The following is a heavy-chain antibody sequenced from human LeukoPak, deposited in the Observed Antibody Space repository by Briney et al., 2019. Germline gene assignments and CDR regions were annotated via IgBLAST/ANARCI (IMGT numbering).Heavy chain of an antibody. J-gene: IGHJ6*02. CDR1: GFTFSSYS. Sequence: PGGSLSLSCAASGFTFSSYSVNWVRQAPGKGLELVSSISTTSTYIYYADSVKGRFTISRDNAKSSLYLQMNSLRAEDTAVYYCARDVHSDYDYYAMDVWGQGTTVTVSS. CDR3: ARDVHSDYDYYAMDV. CDR2: ISTTSTYI. V-gene: IGHV3-21*01. D-gene: IGHD4-11*01.